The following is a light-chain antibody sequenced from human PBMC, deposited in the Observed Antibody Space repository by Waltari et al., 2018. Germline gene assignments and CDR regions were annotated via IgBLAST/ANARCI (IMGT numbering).Light chain of an antibody. CDR2: VNSDGSH. CDR3: HTRGTGLYV. Sequence: QLVLTQSPSATASLGASVKLTCTLSSGHSNNAIAWHQQQPEKGPRYLMKVNSDGSHGKGDGVPDRFAGSSSGAERYLTISSLQSEDEADYYCHTRGTGLYVFGPGTKVTVL. V-gene: IGLV4-69*01. J-gene: IGLJ1*01. CDR1: SGHSNNA.